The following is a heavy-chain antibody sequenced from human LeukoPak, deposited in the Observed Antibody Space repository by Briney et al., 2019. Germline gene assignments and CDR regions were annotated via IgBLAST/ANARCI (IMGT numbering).Heavy chain of an antibody. CDR2: ISGSGGST. CDR1: GFSFSSYA. CDR3: ARDLPRGGGKWRLVPSDY. D-gene: IGHD4-23*01. V-gene: IGHV3-23*01. Sequence: QPGGSLRLSCAASGFSFSSYAMSWVRQAPGKGLEWVSAISGSGGSTYSADSVKGRFTISRDNSKNTLYLQMNSLRAEDTAIYYCARDLPRGGGKWRLVPSDYWGLGALVTVSS. J-gene: IGHJ4*02.